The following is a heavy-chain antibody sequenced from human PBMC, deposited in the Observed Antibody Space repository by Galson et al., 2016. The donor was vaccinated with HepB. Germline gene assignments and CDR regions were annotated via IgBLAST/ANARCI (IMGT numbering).Heavy chain of an antibody. CDR3: AKRPYSYGWHYGMDV. J-gene: IGHJ6*02. V-gene: IGHV3-23*01. D-gene: IGHD5-18*01. CDR1: GFSFSSYA. CDR2: ITSGGTT. Sequence: SLRLSCAASGFSFSSYAMSWVRQAPGKGLEWVSGITSGGTTYYAASVKGRFTISRDNSKNILYLRMKSLRDEDTAVYYCAKRPYSYGWHYGMDVWGQGTTVTVSS.